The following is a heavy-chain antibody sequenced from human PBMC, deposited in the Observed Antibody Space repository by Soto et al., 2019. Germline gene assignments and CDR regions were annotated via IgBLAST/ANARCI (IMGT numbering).Heavy chain of an antibody. CDR2: IWYDGSNK. CDR1: GFTFSSYG. CDR3: ASGDFWSDIRGAFDI. J-gene: IGHJ3*02. V-gene: IGHV3-33*01. D-gene: IGHD3-3*01. Sequence: GGSLRLSCAASGFTFSSYGMHWVRQAPGKGLEWVAVIWYDGSNKYYADSVKGRFTISRDNSKNTLYLQMNSLRAEDTAVYYCASGDFWSDIRGAFDIWGQGTMVTVSS.